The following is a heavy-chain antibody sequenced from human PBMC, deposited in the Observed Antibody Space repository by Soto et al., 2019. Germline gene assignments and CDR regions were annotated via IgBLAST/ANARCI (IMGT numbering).Heavy chain of an antibody. D-gene: IGHD1-26*01. J-gene: IGHJ4*02. CDR3: ARDIGGYGKFDY. CDR2: VYYSGGT. V-gene: IGHV4-31*03. CDR1: GGSINSGGHY. Sequence: SETLSLTCTVSGGSINSGGHYWSWIRQYPGKGLEWIGYVYYSGGTYHNPSLRSRVTISVDTSKNQFSLNLSSVTAADTAVYYCARDIGGYGKFDYWGQGTLVTVSS.